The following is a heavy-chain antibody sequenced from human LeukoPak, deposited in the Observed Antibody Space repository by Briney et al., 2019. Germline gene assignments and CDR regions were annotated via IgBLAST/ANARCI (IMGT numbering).Heavy chain of an antibody. V-gene: IGHV4-34*01. CDR2: INHSGST. CDR1: GGSFSGYY. J-gene: IGHJ4*02. D-gene: IGHD3-22*01. Sequence: SETLSLTCVVSGGSFSGYYLRCVRQPPGKGLEWIGEINHSGSTNYSPSLKHRVTISVDTSKNQISLRLRSVTAAATAVYYCARGEVYYFDSSGFHRPPDWGQGTLVIVSS. CDR3: ARGEVYYFDSSGFHRPPD.